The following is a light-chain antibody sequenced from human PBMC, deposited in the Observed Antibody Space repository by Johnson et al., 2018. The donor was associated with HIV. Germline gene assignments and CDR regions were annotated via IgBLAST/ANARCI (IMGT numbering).Light chain of an antibody. J-gene: IGLJ1*01. Sequence: QSALTQPPSMSAAPGQRVTISCSGSSSNIGNNYVSWYQQVPGAAPKLLIYDNNRRPSGIPDRFSGSKSGTSATLGITGLQTGDEADYYCGTWDSSLSAHVFGTGTKVTVL. CDR3: GTWDSSLSAHV. CDR2: DNN. CDR1: SSNIGNNY. V-gene: IGLV1-51*01.